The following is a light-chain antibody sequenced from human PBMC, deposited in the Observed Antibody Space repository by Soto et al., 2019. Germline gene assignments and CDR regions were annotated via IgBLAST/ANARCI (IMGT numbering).Light chain of an antibody. V-gene: IGKV1-5*03. J-gene: IGKJ1*01. CDR2: MAS. CDR3: QHYNDYSRI. CDR1: QSISSW. Sequence: DIQMTQSPSTLSASIGDRVTITCRASQSISSWLAWYQQKPGKAPKLLIYMASNLQSGVPSRSSGSGSGTEFTLTISSLQPDDFAPYYCQHYNDYSRIFGQGTKVEIK.